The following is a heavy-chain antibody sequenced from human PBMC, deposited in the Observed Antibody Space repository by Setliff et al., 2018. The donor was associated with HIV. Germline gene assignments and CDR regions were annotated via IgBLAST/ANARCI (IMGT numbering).Heavy chain of an antibody. CDR2: INHSGSN. J-gene: IGHJ4*02. CDR1: GESLSPYY. D-gene: IGHD1-26*01. CDR3: ARGLGMVEATTPFDY. V-gene: IGHV4-34*01. Sequence: PSETLSLTCAVRGESLSPYYWSWIRQPPGKGLEWIGEINHSGSNNYNPSLKSRVTLSVDTSKNQFSLKLTSVTAADTAVYYCARGLGMVEATTPFDYWGQGTLVTVSS.